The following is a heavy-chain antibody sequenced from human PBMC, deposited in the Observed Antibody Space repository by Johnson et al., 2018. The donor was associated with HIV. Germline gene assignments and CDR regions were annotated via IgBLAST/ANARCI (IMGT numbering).Heavy chain of an antibody. CDR1: GFTLEDYA. Sequence: VESGGGLVQPGRSLRLSCAASGFTLEDYAMHWVRQTPGKGLEWVSGISWNSGSVDYADSVKGRFTISRDNAKNSLYLQMNSLRPEDTALYYCAKGGDYGEDDAFDIWGPGTMVTVSS. CDR3: AKGGDYGEDDAFDI. J-gene: IGHJ3*02. CDR2: ISWNSGSV. V-gene: IGHV3-9*01. D-gene: IGHD2-21*01.